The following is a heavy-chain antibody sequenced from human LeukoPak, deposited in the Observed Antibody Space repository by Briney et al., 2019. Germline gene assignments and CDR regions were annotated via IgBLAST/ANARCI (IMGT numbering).Heavy chain of an antibody. J-gene: IGHJ4*02. D-gene: IGHD3-22*01. V-gene: IGHV3-23*01. CDR2: ISGVGANT. CDR3: AKGAPYYYDSSGYYYSFGY. Sequence: PGGSLRLSWAASAFTFSSYAMGWVRQAPGRGRGWVSFISGVGANTYNADSVKGRFTISRDNSRNTLYLQMNSLRAEDTAVYYCAKGAPYYYDSSGYYYSFGYWGQGTLVTVSS. CDR1: AFTFSSYA.